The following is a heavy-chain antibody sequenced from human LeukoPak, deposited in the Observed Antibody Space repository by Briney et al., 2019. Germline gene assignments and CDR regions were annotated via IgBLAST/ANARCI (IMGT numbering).Heavy chain of an antibody. D-gene: IGHD1-1*01. CDR3: ARGPTISETGYFDF. Sequence: SETLSLTCAVYGGSFSTYYWSWIRQSPGKGLEWIAEINHRGDTNYNPSVKSRVTMSVDTSKNQSSLKVRSLTAADTAVYYCARGPTISETGYFDFWGQGTLVTVSS. V-gene: IGHV4-34*01. J-gene: IGHJ4*03. CDR2: INHRGDT. CDR1: GGSFSTYY.